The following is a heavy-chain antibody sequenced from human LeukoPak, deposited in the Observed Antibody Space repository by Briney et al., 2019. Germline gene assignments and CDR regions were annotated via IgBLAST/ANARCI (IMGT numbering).Heavy chain of an antibody. Sequence: GRSLRLSCAASGFTFDDYTMHWVRQAPGKGLEWVSGISWNSGSIGYADSVKGRFTISRDNAKNSLYLQMNSLRAEDTALYYCAKDLDETHYYGMDVWGQGTTVTVSS. CDR3: AKDLDETHYYGMDV. J-gene: IGHJ6*02. D-gene: IGHD2-2*03. V-gene: IGHV3-9*01. CDR2: ISWNSGSI. CDR1: GFTFDDYT.